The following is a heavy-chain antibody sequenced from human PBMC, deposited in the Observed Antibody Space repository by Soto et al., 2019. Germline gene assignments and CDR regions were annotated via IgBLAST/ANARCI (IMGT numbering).Heavy chain of an antibody. CDR3: AKEYSTGWVFDY. J-gene: IGHJ4*01. V-gene: IGHV3-23*01. CDR2: IRSSGGST. D-gene: IGHD6-19*01. CDR1: GFTFSTYA. Sequence: GGSLRLSCAASGFTFSTYAMSWVRQAPGKGLEWVSAIRSSGGSTYYADSVKGRFTISRDNSRNTLYLQMNSLRAEDTAVYYCAKEYSTGWVFDYWGHGTQVTVSS.